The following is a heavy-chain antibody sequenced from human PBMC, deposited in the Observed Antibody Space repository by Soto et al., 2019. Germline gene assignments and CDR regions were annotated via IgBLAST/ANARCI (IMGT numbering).Heavy chain of an antibody. J-gene: IGHJ5*02. V-gene: IGHV4-30-2*01. CDR1: GGSISSGGYS. Sequence: PSETPSLTWAVSGGSISSGGYSWSWIRQPPGKGLEWIGYIYHSGSTYYNPSLKSRVTISVDRSKNKFSLKLSSVTAADTAVYYCARGSPRGHTILIACGQGTVVTVSS. CDR3: ARGSPRGHTILIA. CDR2: IYHSGST. D-gene: IGHD3-3*01.